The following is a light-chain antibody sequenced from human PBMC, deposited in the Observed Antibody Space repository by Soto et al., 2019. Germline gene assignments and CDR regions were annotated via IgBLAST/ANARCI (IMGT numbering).Light chain of an antibody. CDR1: QSVSSSF. V-gene: IGKV3-20*01. J-gene: IGKJ4*01. Sequence: EIVLTQSPATLSLSPGERATLSCRASQSVSSSFLAWYQQKPGQAPRLLIYGTSSRATGIPDRFSGSGSGTDFTLTISGLEPEDFAVYSCQQYGRSPTFGGGTKVDIK. CDR2: GTS. CDR3: QQYGRSPT.